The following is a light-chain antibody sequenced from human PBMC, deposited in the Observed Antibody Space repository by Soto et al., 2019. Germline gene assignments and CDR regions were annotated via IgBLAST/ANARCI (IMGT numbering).Light chain of an antibody. CDR1: QGISRR. V-gene: IGKV1D-12*01. Sequence: DIQMTQSPSSVSASVGYRVTITCLASQGISRRLAWYQQKPGKAPKLLIYTTFILQSGVPSRFSGSGSGTDFTLSISSLQPEDFATYYCQQANSFPITFGQGTRLEIK. CDR3: QQANSFPIT. J-gene: IGKJ5*01. CDR2: TTF.